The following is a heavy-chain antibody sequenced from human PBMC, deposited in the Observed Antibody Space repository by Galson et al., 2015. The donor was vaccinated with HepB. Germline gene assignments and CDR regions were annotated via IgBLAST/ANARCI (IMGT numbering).Heavy chain of an antibody. J-gene: IGHJ3*02. Sequence: SLRLSCAASGFTFDDYAMHWVRQAPGKGLGWVSGISWNSGSIGYADSVKGRFTISRDNAKNSLYLQMNSLRAEDTALYYCAKDIGKDTAMAPASFDFDIWGQGTMVTVSS. CDR3: AKDIGKDTAMAPASFDFDI. V-gene: IGHV3-9*01. D-gene: IGHD5-18*01. CDR1: GFTFDDYA. CDR2: ISWNSGSI.